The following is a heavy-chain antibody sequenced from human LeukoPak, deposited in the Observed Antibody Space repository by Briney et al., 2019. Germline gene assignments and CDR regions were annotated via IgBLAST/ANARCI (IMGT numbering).Heavy chain of an antibody. J-gene: IGHJ5*02. CDR2: VSYTGRT. Sequence: KSSETLSLSCTVSGVSITSSSYYWGWIRQPPGKGLESIGSVSYTGRTNYNPSIKSRVTIAVATSKNKFSLKLSSVTAADTAVYYCARHAETAALFPTFDPWGQGTLVTVSS. D-gene: IGHD2-15*01. CDR1: GVSITSSSYY. CDR3: ARHAETAALFPTFDP. V-gene: IGHV4-39*01.